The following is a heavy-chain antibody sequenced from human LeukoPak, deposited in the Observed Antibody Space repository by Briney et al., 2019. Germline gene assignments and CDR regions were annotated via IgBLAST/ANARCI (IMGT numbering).Heavy chain of an antibody. CDR2: IIPIFGTA. V-gene: IGHV1-69*13. CDR1: AGTFSSYA. D-gene: IGHD6-19*01. J-gene: IGHJ4*02. CDR3: ATSLYSSGWYNWDY. Sequence: SVTVSFTSSAGTFSSYAISWVRQAPGQGLEWMGGIIPIFGTANYAQKFQGRVTITADESTSTAYMELNSLRSKDTAVDYCATSLYSSGWYNWDYWGQGTLVSVSS.